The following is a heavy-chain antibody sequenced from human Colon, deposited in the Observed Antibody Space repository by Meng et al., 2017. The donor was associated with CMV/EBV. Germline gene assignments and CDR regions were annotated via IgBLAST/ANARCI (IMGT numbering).Heavy chain of an antibody. D-gene: IGHD1-1*01. J-gene: IGHJ3*02. Sequence: GGSLRLSCAASGIILGDYVMHWVRQAPGKGLEWVAFISSSGSNRNYADAVKGRFTISRDNSRNILFLQMNNLRPDDTAVYYCARGGGLDTLAAFDIWGQGTMVTVS. CDR3: ARGGGLDTLAAFDI. CDR1: GIILGDYV. CDR2: ISSSGSNR. V-gene: IGHV3-30*04.